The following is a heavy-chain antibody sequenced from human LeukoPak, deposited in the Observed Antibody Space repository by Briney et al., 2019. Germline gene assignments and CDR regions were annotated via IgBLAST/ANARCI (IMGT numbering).Heavy chain of an antibody. CDR3: ATDRERDPSVYYLV. V-gene: IGHV3-23*01. CDR2: ISDDGSGT. D-gene: IGHD3-22*01. Sequence: ETLSLTCTVSGGSISSYYWSWVRQAPGQGLEWVSTISDDGSGTYYADSVKGRFTISRDNSKNTLFLQINSLRAEDSAVYYCATDRERDPSVYYLVGGQGTLITVSS. J-gene: IGHJ4*02. CDR1: GGSISSYY.